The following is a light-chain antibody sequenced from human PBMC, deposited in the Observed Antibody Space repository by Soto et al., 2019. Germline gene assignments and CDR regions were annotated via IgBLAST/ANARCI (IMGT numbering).Light chain of an antibody. CDR2: TAS. V-gene: IGKV1-9*01. J-gene: IGKJ4*01. CDR3: QQYDDYPLT. CDR1: QGISSY. Sequence: IQLTQSPSSLSASVGDRVTITCRASQGISSYLAWYQQKPGKAPKLLIYTASTLQSGVPSRFSGSESGTDFTLTISSLQPEDFATYFCQQYDDYPLTFGGGTKVDIK.